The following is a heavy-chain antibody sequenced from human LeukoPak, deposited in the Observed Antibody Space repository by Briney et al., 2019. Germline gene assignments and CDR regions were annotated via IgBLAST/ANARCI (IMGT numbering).Heavy chain of an antibody. D-gene: IGHD6-13*01. J-gene: IGHJ5*02. V-gene: IGHV4-31*03. CDR1: GGSISSGGYY. CDR2: IYYSGST. Sequence: SETLSLTCTVSGGSISSGGYYWSWIRQHPGKGLEWIGYIYYSGSTYYNPSLKSRVTISVDTSKNQFSLKLSSVTAADTAVYYCARRVAAAGTSDWFDPWGQGTLVTVSS. CDR3: ARRVAAAGTSDWFDP.